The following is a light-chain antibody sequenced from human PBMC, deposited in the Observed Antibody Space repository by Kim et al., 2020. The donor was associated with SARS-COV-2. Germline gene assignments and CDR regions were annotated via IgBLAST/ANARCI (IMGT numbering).Light chain of an antibody. CDR3: QQYNTWPPLT. CDR2: GAS. V-gene: IGKV3-15*01. Sequence: PGERVTPSGRSSQSISSILAWHQQKPGQAPRLLIYGASTRATGIPARFSGSGSGTEFTLTISSLQSEDFAVYYCQQYNTWPPLTFGGGTKVDI. J-gene: IGKJ4*01. CDR1: QSISSI.